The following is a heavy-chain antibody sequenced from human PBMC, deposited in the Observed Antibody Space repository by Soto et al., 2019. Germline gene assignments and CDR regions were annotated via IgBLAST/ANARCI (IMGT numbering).Heavy chain of an antibody. CDR2: IYYNGGT. CDR3: AREGTTYRDSGGYLGY. D-gene: IGHD3-22*01. V-gene: IGHV4-31*03. J-gene: IGHJ4*02. Sequence: QVQLQESGPGLVKPSQTLSLTCTVSGGSISRDGYYWIWIRQHPGKGLEWIGYIYYNGGTYYNPSLDPRVPISGDTSKNQLALRLISVTAAGTSVYYCAREGTTYRDSGGYLGYWGQGTLVTVSS. CDR1: GGSISRDGYY.